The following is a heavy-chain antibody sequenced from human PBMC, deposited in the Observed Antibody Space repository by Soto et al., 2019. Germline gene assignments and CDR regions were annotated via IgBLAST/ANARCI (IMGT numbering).Heavy chain of an antibody. CDR1: GFTISSYS. J-gene: IGHJ5*01. D-gene: IGHD2-21*01. CDR3: AREGTYGGDWFAY. Sequence: EVQLVESGGGLVQPGGSLRLTCAASGFTISSYSMTWVRQAPGKGLEWISFISGAGDIIFYADSLKGRFTISRDNARDSLYLQMHSLRDEDTAIYYCAREGTYGGDWFAYWGQGILVTVSS. CDR2: ISGAGDII. V-gene: IGHV3-48*02.